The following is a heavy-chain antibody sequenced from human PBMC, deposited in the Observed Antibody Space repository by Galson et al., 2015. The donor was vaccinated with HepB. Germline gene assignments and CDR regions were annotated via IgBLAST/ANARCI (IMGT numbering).Heavy chain of an antibody. CDR2: IRGSGTGT. Sequence: SLRLSCAASGFTFSVYTMNWVRQAPGKGLEWVSAIRGSGTGTYYADSVKGRFTISRDDSKNTLFLQLNSLRAEDTAIYYCAKDSGLGGKDYWGQGILVTVSS. J-gene: IGHJ4*02. CDR3: AKDSGLGGKDY. CDR1: GFTFSVYT. V-gene: IGHV3-23*01. D-gene: IGHD3-16*01.